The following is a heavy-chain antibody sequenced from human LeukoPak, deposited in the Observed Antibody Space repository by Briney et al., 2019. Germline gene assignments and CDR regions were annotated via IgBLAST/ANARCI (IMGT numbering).Heavy chain of an antibody. Sequence: SETLSLTCTVSGGSSSSYYWSWIRQPPGKGLEWIGYIYYSGSTNNNPSLKSRVTISVDTSKNQFPLKLSSVTAADTAVYYCARAYDFWSGYYFDYWGQGTLVTVSS. CDR2: IYYSGST. CDR3: ARAYDFWSGYYFDY. V-gene: IGHV4-59*01. CDR1: GGSSSSYY. D-gene: IGHD3-3*01. J-gene: IGHJ4*02.